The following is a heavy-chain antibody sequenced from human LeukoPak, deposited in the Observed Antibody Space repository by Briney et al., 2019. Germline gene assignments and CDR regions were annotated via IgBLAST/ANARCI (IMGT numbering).Heavy chain of an antibody. J-gene: IGHJ4*02. CDR3: AREYSYGYWLGGGY. CDR1: GFTFSSYA. Sequence: GGSLRLSCADSGFTFSSYAMHWVRQAPGKGLEWVAVISYDGSNKYYADSVKGRFTISRDNSKNTLYLQMNSLRAEDTAVYYCAREYSYGYWLGGGYWGQGTLVTVSS. CDR2: ISYDGSNK. V-gene: IGHV3-30-3*01. D-gene: IGHD5-18*01.